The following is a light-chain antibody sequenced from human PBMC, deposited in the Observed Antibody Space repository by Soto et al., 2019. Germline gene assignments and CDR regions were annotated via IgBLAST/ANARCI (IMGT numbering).Light chain of an antibody. CDR3: AAWDASLQGVV. Sequence: QSVLTQPPSASGTPGQRVTISCSGSTSNIGSHVVNWYQHLPGTAPTLLIFTNNKRPSGVPARFSGSKSGTSASLAIIGLQSDDEADYYCAAWDASLQGVVFGGGTKLTVL. CDR1: TSNIGSHV. V-gene: IGLV1-44*01. J-gene: IGLJ2*01. CDR2: TNN.